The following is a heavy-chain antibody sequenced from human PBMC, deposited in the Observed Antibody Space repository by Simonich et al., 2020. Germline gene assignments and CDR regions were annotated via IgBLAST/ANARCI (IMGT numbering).Heavy chain of an antibody. D-gene: IGHD2-15*01. CDR1: GYTFTSYG. V-gene: IGHV1-18*01. J-gene: IGHJ4*02. Sequence: QVQLVQSGAEVKKPGASVKVSCKASGYTFTSYGISWVRQAPGQGLEWMEGSGAYNGNTNHAQKHQGRVTMTTDTSTSTAYMELRSLGSDDTAVYYCARASRGTWWYYYFDYWGQGTLVTVSS. CDR2: SGAYNGNT. CDR3: ARASRGTWWYYYFDY.